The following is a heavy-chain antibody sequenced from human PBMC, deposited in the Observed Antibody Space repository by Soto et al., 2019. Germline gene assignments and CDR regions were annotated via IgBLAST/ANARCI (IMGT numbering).Heavy chain of an antibody. CDR3: ARGVSLSAYYFDY. CDR1: GYSISSGYY. D-gene: IGHD2-2*01. Sequence: LETLSLTCAVSGYSISSGYYWGWIRQPPGKGLEWIGSIYHSGSTYYNPSLKSRVTISVDTSKNQFSLKLSSVTAADTAVYYCARGVSLSAYYFDYWGQGTLVTVSS. CDR2: IYHSGST. J-gene: IGHJ4*02. V-gene: IGHV4-38-2*01.